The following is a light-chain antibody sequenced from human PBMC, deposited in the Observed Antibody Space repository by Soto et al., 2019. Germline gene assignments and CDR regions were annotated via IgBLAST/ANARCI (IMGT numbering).Light chain of an antibody. V-gene: IGLV1-40*01. Sequence: QSVLTQPPSVSEAPAQRVTISCTGSSYNIGAVYEAHWYQQVPGTAPKLLIYENNNRPSGVPDRFSGSKSGTSASLAITWLQAEDEAEYYCQSYDSSLRGYVFVNGTKLTVL. CDR2: ENN. J-gene: IGLJ1*01. CDR3: QSYDSSLRGYV. CDR1: SYNIGAVYE.